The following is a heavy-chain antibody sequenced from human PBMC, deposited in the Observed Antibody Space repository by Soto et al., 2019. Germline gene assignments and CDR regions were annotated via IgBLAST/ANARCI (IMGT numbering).Heavy chain of an antibody. CDR2: IYYSGST. CDR3: ARAYGGFDNGLDV. CDR1: GDSIRSYY. V-gene: IGHV4-59*01. Sequence: SETLSLTCTVSGDSIRSYYWTWIRQPPGKGLELIGYIYYSGSTRYNPSLQSRVTISVHMSKNQSSLKLSSVIAADTAVYYCARAYGGFDNGLDVRGHGTAVTVSS. D-gene: IGHD5-12*01. J-gene: IGHJ6*02.